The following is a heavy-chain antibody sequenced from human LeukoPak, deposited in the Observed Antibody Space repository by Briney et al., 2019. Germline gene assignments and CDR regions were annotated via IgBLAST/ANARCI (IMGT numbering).Heavy chain of an antibody. Sequence: SETLSLTCTVSGGSIRPYYWSWIRQPPGKGLEWIGYIYYTGSTNYNPSLKSRVTISVDTSKSQFSLKLSSVTAADTAVYYCARVGDWNDLVYWGQGTLVTVSS. CDR1: GGSIRPYY. J-gene: IGHJ4*02. CDR2: IYYTGST. D-gene: IGHD1-1*01. CDR3: ARVGDWNDLVY. V-gene: IGHV4-59*01.